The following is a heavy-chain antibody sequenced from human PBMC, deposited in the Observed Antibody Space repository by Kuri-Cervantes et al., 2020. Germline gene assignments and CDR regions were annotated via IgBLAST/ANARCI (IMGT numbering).Heavy chain of an antibody. CDR1: GGTFSSYA. CDR3: ARGNRGSGSYYNDQALFDY. J-gene: IGHJ4*02. Sequence: SVKVSCKASGGTFSSYAISWVRQAPRQGLEWMGGIIPIFGTANYAQKFQGRVTITADKSTSTAHMELSSLRSEDTAVYYCARGNRGSGSYYNDQALFDYWGQGTLVTVSS. D-gene: IGHD3-10*01. CDR2: IIPIFGTA. V-gene: IGHV1-69*06.